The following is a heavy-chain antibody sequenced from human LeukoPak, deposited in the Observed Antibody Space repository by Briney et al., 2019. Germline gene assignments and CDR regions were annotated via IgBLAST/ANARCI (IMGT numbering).Heavy chain of an antibody. CDR1: GFTFSSYS. Sequence: GGSLRLSCAASGFTFSSYSMHWVRQAPGKGLEYVSGISNNGDSTYYANSVKDRFTISRDNSKNTLYLQMGSLRAEDMAVYYCARGRSYSDSSADAFDLWGQGTMVTVSS. CDR3: ARGRSYSDSSADAFDL. J-gene: IGHJ3*01. CDR2: ISNNGDST. D-gene: IGHD6-6*01. V-gene: IGHV3-64*01.